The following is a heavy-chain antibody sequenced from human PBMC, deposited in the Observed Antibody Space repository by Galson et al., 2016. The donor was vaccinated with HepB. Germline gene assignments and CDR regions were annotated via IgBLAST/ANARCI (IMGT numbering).Heavy chain of an antibody. CDR3: AKDRSNHYYTYGMDV. CDR1: RFTFSSYA. J-gene: IGHJ6*02. CDR2: ISDDGREK. Sequence: SLRLSCAVSRFTFSSYAMHWVRQAPGKGLEWVAVISDDGREKYYADAVKGRYTISRDNSKKTLFLQVNSLSAEDTAVYYCAKDRSNHYYTYGMDVWGQGTTVTVSS. V-gene: IGHV3-30*18. D-gene: IGHD3-16*02.